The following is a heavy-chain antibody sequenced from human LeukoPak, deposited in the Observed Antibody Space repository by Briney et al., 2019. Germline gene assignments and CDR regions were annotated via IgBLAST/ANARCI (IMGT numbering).Heavy chain of an antibody. V-gene: IGHV4-59*08. J-gene: IGHJ4*02. CDR1: GGSISSYY. Sequence: SETLSLTCTVSGGSISSYYWSWIRQPPGKGLEWIGYIYYSGSTNYNPSLKSRVTISVDMSKNQFSLKLSSVTAADTAVYYCARRGYGGTDYWGQGTLVTVSS. CDR2: IYYSGST. CDR3: ARRGYGGTDY. D-gene: IGHD4-23*01.